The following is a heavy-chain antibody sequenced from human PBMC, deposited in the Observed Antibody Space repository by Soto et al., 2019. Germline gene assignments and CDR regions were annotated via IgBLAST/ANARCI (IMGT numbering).Heavy chain of an antibody. J-gene: IGHJ4*02. D-gene: IGHD1-26*01. CDR3: ARQLVGATLF. CDR1: GGSISSSSYY. Sequence: SETLSLTCTVSGGSISSSSYYWGWIRQPPGKGLEWIGSIYYSGSTYYNPSLKSRVTISVDTSKNQFSLKLSSVTAADTAVYYCARQLVGATLFWGQGTLVTVSS. V-gene: IGHV4-39*01. CDR2: IYYSGST.